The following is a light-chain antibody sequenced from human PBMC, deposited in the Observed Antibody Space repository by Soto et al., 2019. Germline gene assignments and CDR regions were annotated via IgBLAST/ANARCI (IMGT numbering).Light chain of an antibody. CDR2: GAI. Sequence: DIQMTQSPSSLPASVGDRVTITCRASQSIDIHLNWYQQKPGKAPKLLIYGAISLQGGVPSRFSGSGSGTDFTLTVSSLQFEDFATYYCQQSYSTPVTFGGGTKVDI. CDR1: QSIDIH. CDR3: QQSYSTPVT. V-gene: IGKV1-39*01. J-gene: IGKJ4*01.